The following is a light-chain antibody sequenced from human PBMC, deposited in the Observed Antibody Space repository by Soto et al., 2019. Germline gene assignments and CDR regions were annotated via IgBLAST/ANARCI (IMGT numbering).Light chain of an antibody. V-gene: IGLV2-14*01. CDR3: SSYTSSSSWV. CDR2: EVT. Sequence: QYALTQPASESGSPGQWITIFCTGTSSDVGGYNYVSWYQQHPGKAPKLMIYEVTNRPSGVSNRFSGSKSGNTASLTISGPQAEDEADYYCSSYTSSSSWVFGGGTKLTVL. CDR1: SSDVGGYNY. J-gene: IGLJ3*02.